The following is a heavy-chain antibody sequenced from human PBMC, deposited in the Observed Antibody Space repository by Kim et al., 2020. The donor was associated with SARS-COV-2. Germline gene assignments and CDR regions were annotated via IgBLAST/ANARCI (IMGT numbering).Heavy chain of an antibody. J-gene: IGHJ4*02. CDR1: GYSFTSNG. CDR3: VRDPPGSYFDY. V-gene: IGHV1-18*04. Sequence: ASVKVSCKASGYSFTSNGISWVRQAPGQGLEWMGWISPYNGNTNYAQNFQGRVTMTTDTSTSTAYMELRSLKSDGTAVYYCVRDPPGSYFDYWGQGTLVTVSS. CDR2: ISPYNGNT. D-gene: IGHD1-26*01.